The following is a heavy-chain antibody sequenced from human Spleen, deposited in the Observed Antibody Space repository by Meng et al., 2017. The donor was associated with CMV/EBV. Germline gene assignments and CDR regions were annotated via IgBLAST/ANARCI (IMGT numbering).Heavy chain of an antibody. V-gene: IGHV3-21*04. CDR2: ISSSSSYI. J-gene: IGHJ4*02. D-gene: IGHD2-2*02. CDR1: GCTFDDYA. Sequence: GESLKISCAASGCTFDDYAMHWVRQAPGKGLEWVSSISSSSSYIYYSDSVKGRFTISRDNAKNSLYLQRNSLRAEDTAVYYCARDSGLLPAAIGYLDYWGQATLVTVSS. CDR3: ARDSGLLPAAIGYLDY.